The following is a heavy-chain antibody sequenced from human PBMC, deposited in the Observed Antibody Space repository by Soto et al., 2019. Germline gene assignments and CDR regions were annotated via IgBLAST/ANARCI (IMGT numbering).Heavy chain of an antibody. V-gene: IGHV3-49*03. Sequence: PGGPLRLSCTASGFTFGDYAMSWFRQAPGKGLEWVGFIRSKAYGGTTEYAASVKGRFTISRDDSKSIAYLQMNSLKTEDTAVYYCTRVDCSGGSCYLAEYFQHWGQGTLVTVSS. J-gene: IGHJ1*01. CDR3: TRVDCSGGSCYLAEYFQH. CDR1: GFTFGDYA. CDR2: IRSKAYGGTT. D-gene: IGHD2-15*01.